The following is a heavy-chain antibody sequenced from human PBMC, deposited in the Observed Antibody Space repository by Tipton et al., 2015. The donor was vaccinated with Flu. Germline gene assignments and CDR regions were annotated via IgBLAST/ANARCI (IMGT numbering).Heavy chain of an antibody. CDR3: ARGGSGYPPGGMDV. CDR2: IYYSGST. Sequence: LRLSCTVSGGSISSGGYYWSWIRQHPGKGLEWIGYIYYSGSTYYNPSLKSRVTISVDTSKNQFSLKLSSVTAADTAVYCCARGGSGYPPGGMDVWGQGTTVTVSS. V-gene: IGHV4-31*03. D-gene: IGHD3-22*01. J-gene: IGHJ6*02. CDR1: GGSISSGGYY.